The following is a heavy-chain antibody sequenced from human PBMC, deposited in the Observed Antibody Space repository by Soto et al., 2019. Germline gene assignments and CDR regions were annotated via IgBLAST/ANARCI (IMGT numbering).Heavy chain of an antibody. CDR2: IYDSGST. J-gene: IGHJ4*02. Sequence: SETLSLTCTVSGGSLSSYFWSWIRQPPGKGLEWVGCIYDSGSTKYNPSLRSRVSLSVDMSKNQFSLSLSSLTAADTAVYYCARVDHRGYFSVLTDFWGQGILVTVSS. CDR3: ARVDHRGYFSVLTDF. V-gene: IGHV4-59*12. D-gene: IGHD3-10*02. CDR1: GGSLSSYF.